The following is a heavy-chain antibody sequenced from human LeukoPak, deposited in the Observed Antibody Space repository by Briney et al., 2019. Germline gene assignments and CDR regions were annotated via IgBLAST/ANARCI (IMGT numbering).Heavy chain of an antibody. V-gene: IGHV4-39*01. CDR2: IYYSGST. D-gene: IGHD4-23*01. Sequence: SETLSLTCTVSGGSISSSSYYWGWIRQPPGKGLEWIGSIYYSGSTYYNPSLKSRVTISVDTSKNQFSLKLSSVTAADTAVYYCARGGNSVWFDPWGQGTLVTVSS. CDR1: GGSISSSSYY. J-gene: IGHJ5*02. CDR3: ARGGNSVWFDP.